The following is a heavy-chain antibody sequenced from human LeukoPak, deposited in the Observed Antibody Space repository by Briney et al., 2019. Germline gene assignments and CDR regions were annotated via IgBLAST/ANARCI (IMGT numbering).Heavy chain of an antibody. J-gene: IGHJ4*02. Sequence: PSETLSLTCTVSGGSISSYYWSWIRQPAGKGLEWIGRIYTSGSTNYNPSLKSRVTMSVDTSKNQFSLKLSSVTAADTAVYYCARSLTHMVRGVYYFDYWGQGTLVTVSS. CDR3: ARSLTHMVRGVYYFDY. CDR1: GGSISSYY. D-gene: IGHD3-10*01. V-gene: IGHV4-4*07. CDR2: IYTSGST.